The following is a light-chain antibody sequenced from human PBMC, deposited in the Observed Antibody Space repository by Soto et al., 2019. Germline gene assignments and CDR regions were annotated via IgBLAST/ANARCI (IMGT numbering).Light chain of an antibody. CDR2: GVT. Sequence: QSALAQPPSASGSPGQSVTISCTGSGSDIGAYNFVSWYQQHPGKAPKLMIFGVTERPSGVPDRFSGSKSGNTASLTISGLQTEDEADYYCYSYRGSNAWVFGGGTKLTVL. CDR3: YSYRGSNAWV. CDR1: GSDIGAYNF. J-gene: IGLJ3*02. V-gene: IGLV2-8*01.